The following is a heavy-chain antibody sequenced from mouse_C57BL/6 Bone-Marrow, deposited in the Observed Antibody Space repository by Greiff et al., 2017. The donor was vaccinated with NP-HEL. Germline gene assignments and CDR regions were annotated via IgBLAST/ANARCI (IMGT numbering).Heavy chain of an antibody. CDR1: GYTFTSYW. V-gene: IGHV1-59*01. CDR3: ARDILRYDY. J-gene: IGHJ2*01. D-gene: IGHD2-14*01. CDR2: IDPSDSYT. Sequence: QVQLKQPGAELVRPGTSVKLSCKASGYTFTSYWMHWVKQRPGQGLEWIGVIDPSDSYTNYNQKFKGKATLTVDTSSSTAYMQLSSLTSEDSAVYYCARDILRYDYWGQGTTLTVSS.